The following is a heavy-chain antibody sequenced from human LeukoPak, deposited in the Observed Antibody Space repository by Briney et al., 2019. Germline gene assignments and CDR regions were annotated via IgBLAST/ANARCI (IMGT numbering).Heavy chain of an antibody. V-gene: IGHV3-21*01. J-gene: IGHJ4*02. CDR1: GFTFSSYS. D-gene: IGHD5-18*01. Sequence: GGSLRLSCAASGFTFSSYSMNWVRQAPGKGLEWVSSISSSSSYIYYADSVKGRFTISRDNAKNSLYLQMNSLRAEDTAVYYCARDPRSYGGMFDYWGQGTLVTVSS. CDR2: ISSSSSYI. CDR3: ARDPRSYGGMFDY.